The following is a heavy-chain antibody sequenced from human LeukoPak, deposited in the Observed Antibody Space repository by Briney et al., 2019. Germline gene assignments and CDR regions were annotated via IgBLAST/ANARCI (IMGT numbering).Heavy chain of an antibody. J-gene: IGHJ4*02. V-gene: IGHV3-23*01. CDR1: GFTFSTFA. CDR2: ITGSGDNT. D-gene: IGHD1-26*01. Sequence: PGGSLRLSCAASGFTFSTFAMTWVRQAPGMGLEWVSTITGSGDNTYYGDSVKGRFTISRDNSKNTLYLQMSSLRAEDSAVHYCAREFEGTASGAGYWGQGTLVTVSS. CDR3: AREFEGTASGAGY.